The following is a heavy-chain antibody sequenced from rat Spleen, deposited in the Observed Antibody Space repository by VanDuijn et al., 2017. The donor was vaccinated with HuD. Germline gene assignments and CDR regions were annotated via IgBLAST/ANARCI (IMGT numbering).Heavy chain of an antibody. Sequence: QVQLKESGPGLVQPSQTLSLTCTVSGFSLSRHGVIWVRQPPGKGLEWMGVIWGNGDTDYTSGLKSRLSISRDTSKSQVFLKMNSLQTEDSAMYFCARGSAFFDHWGQGVMVTVSS. CDR2: IWGNGDT. V-gene: IGHV2-13*01. D-gene: IGHD3-3*01. CDR3: ARGSAFFDH. J-gene: IGHJ2*01. CDR1: GFSLSRHG.